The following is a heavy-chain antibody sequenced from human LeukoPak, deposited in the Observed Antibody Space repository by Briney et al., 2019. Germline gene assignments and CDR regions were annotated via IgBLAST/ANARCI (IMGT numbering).Heavy chain of an antibody. Sequence: GGSLRLSCAASGFTFDDYTMHWVRQAPGKGLEWVSLISWDGGSTYYADSVKGRFTISRDNSKNTLYLQMNSLRAEDTAVYYCAKPQPGYYYYGMDVWGQGTTVTVSS. J-gene: IGHJ6*02. CDR3: AKPQPGYYYYGMDV. V-gene: IGHV3-43*01. D-gene: IGHD1-14*01. CDR1: GFTFDDYT. CDR2: ISWDGGST.